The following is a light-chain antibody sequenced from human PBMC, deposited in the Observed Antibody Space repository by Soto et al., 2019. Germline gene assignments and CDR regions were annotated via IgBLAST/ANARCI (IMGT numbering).Light chain of an antibody. CDR2: GAS. CDR1: QTVSSTY. V-gene: IGKV3-20*01. Sequence: EILLTQSPDTLSLSPGERATLSCRASQTVSSTYLAWCQQRPGKAPRLPIYGASTRAAGIPDRFSGSGSGTDFTLTITRLEPDDSAAYFCQQYTGQPSTFGQGTRVEI. CDR3: QQYTGQPST. J-gene: IGKJ5*01.